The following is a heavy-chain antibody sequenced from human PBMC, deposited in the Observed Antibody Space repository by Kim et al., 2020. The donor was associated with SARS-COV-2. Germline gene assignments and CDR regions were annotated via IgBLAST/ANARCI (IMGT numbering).Heavy chain of an antibody. V-gene: IGHV1-3*01. CDR3: ARTQGGLRGTYDY. J-gene: IGHJ4*02. CDR2: INAGNGNT. D-gene: IGHD3-10*01. CDR1: GYTFTSYA. Sequence: ASVKVSCKASGYTFTSYAMHWVRQAPGQRLEWMGWINAGNGNTKYSQRFQGRVTITRDTSASTAYMELSSLRSEDTAVYYCARTQGGLRGTYDYWGQGTLVTVSS.